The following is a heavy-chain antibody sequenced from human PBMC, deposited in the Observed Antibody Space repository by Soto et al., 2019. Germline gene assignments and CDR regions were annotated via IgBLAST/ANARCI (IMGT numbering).Heavy chain of an antibody. J-gene: IGHJ6*02. Sequence: SETLSLTCTVSGGSISSGDYYWSWIRQPPGKGLEWIGYIYYSGSTYYNPSLKSRVTISVDTSKNQFSLKLSSVTAADTAVYYCASQRFGELYYYYYGMDVWGQGTTVTVSS. V-gene: IGHV4-30-4*01. D-gene: IGHD3-10*01. CDR2: IYYSGST. CDR3: ASQRFGELYYYYYGMDV. CDR1: GGSISSGDYY.